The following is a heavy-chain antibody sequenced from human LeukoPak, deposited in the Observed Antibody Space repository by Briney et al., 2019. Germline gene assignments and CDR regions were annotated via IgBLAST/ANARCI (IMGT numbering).Heavy chain of an antibody. CDR1: GESFSGYY. CDR2: INHSGST. CDR3: PLIDYYDSSGYLNDY. V-gene: IGHV4-34*01. D-gene: IGHD3-22*01. Sequence: SETLSLTCAVYGESFSGYYWSWIRQPPGKGLEWIGEINHSGSTNYNPSLKSRVTISVDTSKNQFSLKLSSVTAADTAVYYCPLIDYYDSSGYLNDYWGQGTLVTVSS. J-gene: IGHJ4*02.